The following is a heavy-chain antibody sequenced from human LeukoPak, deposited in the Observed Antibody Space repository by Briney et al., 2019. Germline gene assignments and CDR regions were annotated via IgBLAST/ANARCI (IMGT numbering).Heavy chain of an antibody. CDR2: INPSGGST. V-gene: IGHV1-46*01. Sequence: ASVKVSCKASGYTFTGYYMHWVRQAPGQGLEWMGIINPSGGSTSYAQKFQGRVTMTRDTSTSTVYMELSSLRSEDTAVYYCARDWIGNDEKGYWGQGTLVTVSS. D-gene: IGHD1-1*01. CDR3: ARDWIGNDEKGY. J-gene: IGHJ4*02. CDR1: GYTFTGYY.